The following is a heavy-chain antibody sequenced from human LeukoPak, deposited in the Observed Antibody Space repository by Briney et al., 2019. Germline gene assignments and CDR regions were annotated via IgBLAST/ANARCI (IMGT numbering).Heavy chain of an antibody. J-gene: IGHJ4*02. V-gene: IGHV4-61*08. D-gene: IGHD5-24*01. CDR1: GGSISSGGYY. CDR3: ARDARYNYSFDY. CDR2: IYYSGST. Sequence: SETLSLTCTVAGGSISSGGYYWSWIRQHPGKGLEWIGYIYYSGSTNYNPSLKSRVTISVDTSKNQFSLKLSSVTAADTAVYYCARDARYNYSFDYWGQGTLVTVSS.